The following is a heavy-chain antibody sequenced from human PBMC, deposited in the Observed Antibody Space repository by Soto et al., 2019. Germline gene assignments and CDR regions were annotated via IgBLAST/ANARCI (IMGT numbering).Heavy chain of an antibody. J-gene: IGHJ3*02. CDR3: ARDRQSSGWLDAFDI. CDR1: GFTVSSNS. Sequence: EVQLVESGGGLVQPGGSLRLSCAASGFTVSSNSISWVRQAPGKGLEWVSVIFTGGSTYYADSVKGRFTISRHSSMNTVYLQMDSLRAEDTAVYYCARDRQSSGWLDAFDIWDQGTMVTVSS. CDR2: IFTGGST. V-gene: IGHV3-53*04. D-gene: IGHD6-19*01.